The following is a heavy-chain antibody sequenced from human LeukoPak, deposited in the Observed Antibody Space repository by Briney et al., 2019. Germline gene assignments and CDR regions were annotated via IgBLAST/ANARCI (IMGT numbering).Heavy chain of an antibody. V-gene: IGHV3-11*04. CDR3: ARGGHFYHDAVDI. CDR2: ISSSGSTI. J-gene: IGHJ3*02. D-gene: IGHD2/OR15-2a*01. CDR1: GFTFSNYY. Sequence: PGGSLRLSCAASGFTFSNYYMRWMRQAPGKGLEWVSYISSSGSTIYYADSVKGRFTISRDNAKNSLYLQMNSLRSEDTAVYYCARGGHFYHDAVDIWDQGTMVTVSS.